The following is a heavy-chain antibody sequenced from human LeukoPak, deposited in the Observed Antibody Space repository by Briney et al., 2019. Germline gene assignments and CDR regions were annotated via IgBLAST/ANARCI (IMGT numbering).Heavy chain of an antibody. V-gene: IGHV1-2*06. CDR3: ARDLRRSYGAYADY. CDR2: INPNNGGT. Sequence: GASVKVSCKASGYTFTGYYMHWVRQAPGQGLEWMGRINPNNGGTNYAQKFQGRVTMTRDTSINTAYMELSGLRFDDTAVYYCARDLRRSYGAYADYWGQGTLVTVSS. J-gene: IGHJ4*02. CDR1: GYTFTGYY. D-gene: IGHD4/OR15-4a*01.